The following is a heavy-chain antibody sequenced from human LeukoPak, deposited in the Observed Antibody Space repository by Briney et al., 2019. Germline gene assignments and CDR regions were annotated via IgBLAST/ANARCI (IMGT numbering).Heavy chain of an antibody. J-gene: IGHJ3*02. V-gene: IGHV3-30-3*01. CDR3: ASPYGSGSYWDAFDI. CDR2: ISYDGSNK. Sequence: GGSLRLSCPASGFTFSSYAMHWVRQAPGKGLEWVAVISYDGSNKYYADSVKGRFTISRDNSKNTLYLQMNSLRAEDTAVYYCASPYGSGSYWDAFDIWGQGTMVTVSS. CDR1: GFTFSSYA. D-gene: IGHD3-10*01.